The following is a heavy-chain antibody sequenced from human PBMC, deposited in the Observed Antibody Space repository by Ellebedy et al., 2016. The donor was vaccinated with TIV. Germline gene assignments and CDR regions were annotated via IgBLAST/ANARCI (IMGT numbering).Heavy chain of an antibody. J-gene: IGHJ6*02. CDR2: ISGSGGST. V-gene: IGHV3-23*01. D-gene: IGHD6-13*01. CDR3: AKDQYRSWYGNDFYGMDV. Sequence: GESLKISXAASGFTFSDYYMSWIRQAPGKGLEWVSAISGSGGSTYYADSVKGRFTISRDNSKNTLYLQMNSLRAEDTAVYYCAKDQYRSWYGNDFYGMDVWGQGTTVTVSS. CDR1: GFTFSDYY.